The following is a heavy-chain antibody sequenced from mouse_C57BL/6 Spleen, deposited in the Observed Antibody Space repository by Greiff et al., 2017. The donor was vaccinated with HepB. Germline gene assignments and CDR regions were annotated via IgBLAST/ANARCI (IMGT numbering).Heavy chain of an antibody. D-gene: IGHD1-1*01. CDR3: ARAGYYYGSSSYWYFDV. Sequence: QVQLQQPGAELVRPGSSVKLSCKASGYTFTSYWMHWVKQRPIQGLEWIGNIDPSDSETHYNQKFKDKATLTVDKSSSTAYMQLSSLTSEDSAVYYCARAGYYYGSSSYWYFDVWGTGTTVTVSS. V-gene: IGHV1-52*01. CDR2: IDPSDSET. CDR1: GYTFTSYW. J-gene: IGHJ1*03.